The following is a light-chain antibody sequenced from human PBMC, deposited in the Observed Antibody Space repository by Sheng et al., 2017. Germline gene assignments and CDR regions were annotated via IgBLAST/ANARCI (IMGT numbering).Light chain of an antibody. Sequence: EIHLTQSPSFVSAFVGDRVTITCRASQGISTYLAWYQQKAGKAPKLLIYATSTLQRGVPSRFSGSGSGTEFTLTITSLQPDDFATYYCQQLNLYPRTFGHGPTVE. CDR3: QQLNLYPRT. CDR1: QGISTY. V-gene: IGKV1-9*01. J-gene: IGKJ1*01. CDR2: ATS.